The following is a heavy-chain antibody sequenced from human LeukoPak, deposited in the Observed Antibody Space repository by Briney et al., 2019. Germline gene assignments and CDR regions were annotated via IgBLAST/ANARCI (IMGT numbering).Heavy chain of an antibody. CDR1: GFSLSTSGVG. CDR3: AHRHNRLRSPVEDWFDP. D-gene: IGHD1-1*01. J-gene: IGHJ5*02. Sequence: SGPTLVKPPQTLTLTCTFSGFSLSTSGVGVGWIRQPPGKALEWLELLYWDDDKRYSPSLKSRLTITKDTSKNQVVLTMTNMDPADTATYYCAHRHNRLRSPVEDWFDPWGQGTLVTVSS. CDR2: LYWDDDK. V-gene: IGHV2-5*02.